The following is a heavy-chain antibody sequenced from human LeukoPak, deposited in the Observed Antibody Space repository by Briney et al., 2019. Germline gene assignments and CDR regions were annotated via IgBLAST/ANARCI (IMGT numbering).Heavy chain of an antibody. V-gene: IGHV3-23*01. D-gene: IGHD3-16*02. J-gene: IGHJ4*02. CDR2: ISGSGGST. CDR3: AKVGQDYVWGSYRPTGYFDY. Sequence: PGGSLRLSCAASGFTFSTYAMHWVRQAPGKGLEWVSAISGSGGSTYYADSVKGRFTISRDNSKNTLYLQMNSLRAEDTAVYYCAKVGQDYVWGSYRPTGYFDYWGQGTLVTVSS. CDR1: GFTFSTYA.